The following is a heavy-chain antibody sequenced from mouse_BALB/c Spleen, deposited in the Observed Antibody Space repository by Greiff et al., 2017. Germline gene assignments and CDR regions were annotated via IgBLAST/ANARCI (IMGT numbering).Heavy chain of an antibody. D-gene: IGHD1-1*01. CDR1: GFSLTSYG. V-gene: IGHV2-9*02. CDR2: IWAGGST. CDR3: ARDGPLTYGSFYYAMDY. J-gene: IGHJ4*01. Sequence: QVQLKESGPGLVAPSQSLSITCTVSGFSLTSYGVHWVRQPPGKGLEWLGVIWAGGSTNYNSALMSRLSISKDTSKSQVFLKMNSLQTDDTAMYYCARDGPLTYGSFYYAMDYWGQGTSVTVSS.